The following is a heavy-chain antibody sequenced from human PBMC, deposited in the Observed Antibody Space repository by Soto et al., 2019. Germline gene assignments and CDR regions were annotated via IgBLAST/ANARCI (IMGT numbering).Heavy chain of an antibody. V-gene: IGHV4-34*01. CDR3: ARGGPIVVVVAATRFSWFDP. J-gene: IGHJ5*02. CDR1: GGSFSGYY. CDR2: INHSGST. Sequence: ASETLSLTCAVYGGSFSGYYWSWIRQPPGKGLEWIGEINHSGSTNYNPSLKSRVTISVDTSKNQFSLKLSSVTAADTAVYYCARGGPIVVVVAATRFSWFDPWGQGTLVTVSS. D-gene: IGHD2-15*01.